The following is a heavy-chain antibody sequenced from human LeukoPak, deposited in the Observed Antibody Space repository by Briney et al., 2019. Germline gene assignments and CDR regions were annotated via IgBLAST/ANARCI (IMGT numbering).Heavy chain of an antibody. CDR3: AKDSAKKYDDY. D-gene: IGHD2/OR15-2a*01. CDR1: GFTFSSYA. CDR2: ISGSDGST. J-gene: IGHJ4*02. Sequence: GGSLRLSCAASGFTFSSYAMSWVRQAPGKGLEWVSGISGSDGSTNYADSVKGRFTISRENSKNTLYLQMNSLRAEDTAVYYCAKDSAKKYDDYWGQGTLVTVSS. V-gene: IGHV3-23*01.